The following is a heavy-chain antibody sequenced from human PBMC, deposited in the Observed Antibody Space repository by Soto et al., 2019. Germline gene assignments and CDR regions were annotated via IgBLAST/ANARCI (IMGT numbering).Heavy chain of an antibody. CDR1: GGSFSGYY. D-gene: IGHD3-3*01. V-gene: IGHV4-34*01. CDR2: INHSGST. Sequence: PSETLSLTCAVYGGSFSGYYWSWIRQPPGKGLEWIGEINHSGSTNYNPSLKSRVTISVDTSKNQFSLKLSSVTAADTAVYYCARGRGLRFLEWRTSEGFDYWGQGTLVTVSS. J-gene: IGHJ4*02. CDR3: ARGRGLRFLEWRTSEGFDY.